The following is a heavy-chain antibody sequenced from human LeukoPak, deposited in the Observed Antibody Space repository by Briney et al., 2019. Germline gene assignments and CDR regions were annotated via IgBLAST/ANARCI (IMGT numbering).Heavy chain of an antibody. CDR3: ARSSRSSWYGMDV. CDR2: IYSGGST. V-gene: IGHV3-66*01. J-gene: IGHJ6*02. CDR1: GFTVSSNY. Sequence: GGSLRLSCAASGFTVSSNYMSWVRQAPGKGLEWVSVIYSGGSTYYADSVKGRFTISRDNSKNTLYLQMNSLRAEDTAVYYCARSSRSSWYGMDVWGQGTTVTVSS. D-gene: IGHD2-2*01.